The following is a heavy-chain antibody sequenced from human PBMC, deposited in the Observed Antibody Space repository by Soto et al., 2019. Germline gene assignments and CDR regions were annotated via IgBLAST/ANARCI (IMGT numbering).Heavy chain of an antibody. J-gene: IGHJ6*02. CDR3: ARQGIVGATYYYYYGMDV. D-gene: IGHD1-26*01. CDR2: IYYSGST. Sequence: QLQLQESGPGLVKPSETLSLTCTVSGGSISSSSYYWGWIRQPPGKGLAWIGSIYYSGSTYYNPTLKSRVTISVDTSRNQFSLGLRSVTAADTAVYYCARQGIVGATYYYYYGMDVWGQGTTVTVSS. CDR1: GGSISSSSYY. V-gene: IGHV4-39*01.